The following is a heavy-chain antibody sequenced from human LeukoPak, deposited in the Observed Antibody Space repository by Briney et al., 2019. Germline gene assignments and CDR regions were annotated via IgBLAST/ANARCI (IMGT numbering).Heavy chain of an antibody. CDR2: IKQDGGET. CDR1: GFTFSNYW. D-gene: IGHD6-13*01. CDR3: ARLPGIAAAGRIGYYYYGMGV. J-gene: IGHJ6*02. V-gene: IGHV3-7*04. Sequence: GGSLRLSCAASGFTFSNYWMTWVRQAPGKGLEWVANIKQDGGETYYVDSVKGRFTISRDNAKNSLYLQMNSLRAEDTALYYCARLPGIAAAGRIGYYYYGMGVWGQGTTVTVSS.